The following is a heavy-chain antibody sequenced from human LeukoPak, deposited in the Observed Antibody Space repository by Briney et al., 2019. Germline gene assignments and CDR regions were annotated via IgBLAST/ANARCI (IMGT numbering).Heavy chain of an antibody. Sequence: SDTQSLTCTLSGGSNNGFYWSWIRQPPERPLEWIGYISYSGSTYYRPSLKSRLTMSLDTSQNQFSLRLNSVTAADTAIYYCARHVISFGESYSQYSFDYRGQGSLVTVSS. CDR1: GGSNNGFY. D-gene: IGHD3-10*01. CDR2: ISYSGST. V-gene: IGHV4-59*08. CDR3: ARHVISFGESYSQYSFDY. J-gene: IGHJ4*02.